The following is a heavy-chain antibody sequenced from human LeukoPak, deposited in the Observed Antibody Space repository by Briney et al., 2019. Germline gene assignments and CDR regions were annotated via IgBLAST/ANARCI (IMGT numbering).Heavy chain of an antibody. Sequence: PGGSLRLSCAASGFTFSNAWMSWVRQAPGKGLEWVGRIKSKTDGGTTDYAAPVKGRFTISRDDSKNTLYLQMNSLKTEDTAVYYCTTESDYGDPGENYFDYWGQGTLVTVSS. D-gene: IGHD4-17*01. CDR3: TTESDYGDPGENYFDY. J-gene: IGHJ4*02. CDR2: IKSKTDGGTT. CDR1: GFTFSNAW. V-gene: IGHV3-15*01.